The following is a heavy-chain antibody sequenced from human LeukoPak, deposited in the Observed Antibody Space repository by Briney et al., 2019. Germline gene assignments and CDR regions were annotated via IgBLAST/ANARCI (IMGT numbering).Heavy chain of an antibody. CDR2: ISSSSSTI. CDR1: GFTFSSYS. J-gene: IGHJ4*02. V-gene: IGHV3-48*01. Sequence: GGSLRLSCAASGFTFSSYSMNWVRQAPGKGLEWVSYISSSSSTIYYADSVKGRFTISRDNAKNSLYLQMNSLRAEDTAVYYCARVENTAMIYWGYFDYWGQGTLVTVSS. CDR3: ARVENTAMIYWGYFDY. D-gene: IGHD5-18*01.